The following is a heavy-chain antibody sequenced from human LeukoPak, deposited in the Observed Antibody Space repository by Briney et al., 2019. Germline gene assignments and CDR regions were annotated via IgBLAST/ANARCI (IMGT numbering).Heavy chain of an antibody. Sequence: GGSLRLSCAASGFTFSGYWMSWVRQAPGKGLEWVANIKEDGSEKYYVDSVKGRFTISRDNAKNSLYLQMNSLRAEDTAVYYCAREGVYCSSTSCYGILDYFDYWGQGTLVTVSS. CDR2: IKEDGSEK. CDR1: GFTFSGYW. V-gene: IGHV3-7*01. CDR3: AREGVYCSSTSCYGILDYFDY. J-gene: IGHJ4*02. D-gene: IGHD2-2*01.